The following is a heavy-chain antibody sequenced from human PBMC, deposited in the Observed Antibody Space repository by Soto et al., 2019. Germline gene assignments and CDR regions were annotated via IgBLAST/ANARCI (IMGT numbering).Heavy chain of an antibody. D-gene: IGHD3-22*01. Sequence: PSETLSLTCTVSGGSISSSSYYWGWIRQPPGKGLEWIGSIYYSGSTYYNPSLKSRVTISVDTSKNQFSLKLSSVTAADTAVYYCARHLGSSGYPFDYWGQGTLVTVSS. V-gene: IGHV4-39*01. CDR3: ARHLGSSGYPFDY. J-gene: IGHJ4*02. CDR1: GGSISSSSYY. CDR2: IYYSGST.